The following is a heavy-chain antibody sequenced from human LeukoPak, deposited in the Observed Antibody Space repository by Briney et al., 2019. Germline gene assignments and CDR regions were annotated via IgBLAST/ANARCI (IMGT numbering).Heavy chain of an antibody. V-gene: IGHV4-39*01. CDR1: GASIDKSTYY. Sequence: NPSETLSLTCSVSGASIDKSTYYWGRIRQPPGEGLEWIGSVYYSGSTYYNTSLKSRVTMSVDTSSNQFSLRLYSVTAADTAVYYCACLTGNRPRGYSGQGTRVIVSS. J-gene: IGHJ4*02. CDR2: VYYSGST. CDR3: ACLTGNRPRGY. D-gene: IGHD1-1*01.